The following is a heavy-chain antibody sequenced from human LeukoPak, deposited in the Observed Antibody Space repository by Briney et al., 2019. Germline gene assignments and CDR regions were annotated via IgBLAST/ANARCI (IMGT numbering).Heavy chain of an antibody. Sequence: GGSLRLSCAASAFTFSSYGMHWVRQAPGKGLEWVAVISFDGANKYYADSVKGRFTISRDNSMDTVHVQMNSLRREDTAVYYCAKALSHDYWGQGTLVTVSS. D-gene: IGHD3-3*02. CDR3: AKALSHDY. CDR1: AFTFSSYG. CDR2: ISFDGANK. J-gene: IGHJ4*02. V-gene: IGHV3-30*18.